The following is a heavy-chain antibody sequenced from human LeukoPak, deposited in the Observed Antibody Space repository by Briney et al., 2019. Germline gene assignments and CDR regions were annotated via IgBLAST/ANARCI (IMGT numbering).Heavy chain of an antibody. CDR3: ARPNSNFDYYYYCGMDV. CDR2: ISSSSSYI. J-gene: IGHJ6*02. Sequence: PGGSLRLSCAASGFTFSSYSMNWVRQAPGKGLEWVSSISSSSSYIYYADSVKGRFTISRDNAKNSLYLQMNSLRAEDTAVYYCARPNSNFDYYYYCGMDVWGQGTTVTVSS. V-gene: IGHV3-21*01. CDR1: GFTFSSYS. D-gene: IGHD4-4*01.